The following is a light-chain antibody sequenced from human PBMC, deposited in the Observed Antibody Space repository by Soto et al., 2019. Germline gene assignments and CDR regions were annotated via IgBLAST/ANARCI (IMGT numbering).Light chain of an antibody. CDR1: SSDVGGYNY. V-gene: IGLV2-14*01. Sequence: QSVLTQPASVSGSPGQSITISCTGTSSDVGGYNYVSWYQQHPGKAPKLMIYEVSNRPSGVSNRFSGSKSGNTASLTISGLHAEHEADYYCSSYTSSSTLEVFGTGTKLTVL. J-gene: IGLJ1*01. CDR3: SSYTSSSTLEV. CDR2: EVS.